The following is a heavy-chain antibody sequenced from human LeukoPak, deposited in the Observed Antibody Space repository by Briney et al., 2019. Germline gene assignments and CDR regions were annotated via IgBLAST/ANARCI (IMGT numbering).Heavy chain of an antibody. J-gene: IGHJ5*02. V-gene: IGHV3-74*01. CDR2: INPDASTT. CDR1: EFTFSAYW. CDR3: AMWLYSGAYVT. Sequence: TGGSLRLSCAASEFTFSAYWVHWVRQAPGKGLVWVSLINPDASTTVYADSVKGRFTISRDNAKNTLYLQMNSLRAEDTAVYYCAMWLYSGAYVTWGQGTLVTVSS. D-gene: IGHD1-26*01.